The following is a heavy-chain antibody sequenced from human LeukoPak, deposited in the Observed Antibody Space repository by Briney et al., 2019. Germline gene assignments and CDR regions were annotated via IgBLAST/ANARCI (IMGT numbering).Heavy chain of an antibody. CDR3: XXXXSXXXXFDP. V-gene: IGHV4-39*01. D-gene: IGHD6-6*01. CDR2: IYYSGST. J-gene: IGHJ5*02. CDR1: GGSISSSNYY. Sequence: XTXXGGSISSSNYYWGWIRQPPGKGLEWIGNIYYSGSTYYNPSLKSRVTISVDTSKNQFSLRLKSVTAADTSIYSXXXXXSXXXXFDPWGXGXLVTVSS.